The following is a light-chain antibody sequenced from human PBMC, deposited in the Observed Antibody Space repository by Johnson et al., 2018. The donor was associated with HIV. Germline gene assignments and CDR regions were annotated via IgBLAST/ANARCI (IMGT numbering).Light chain of an antibody. J-gene: IGLJ1*01. CDR1: SSNIGYNY. CDR3: GTWDTSLGAQYV. V-gene: IGLV1-51*01. Sequence: QSVLTQPPSVSAAPGQKVTISCSGSSSNIGYNYVSWYQQVPGTAPKLLIYDIDKRPSGIPDRFSGSQSGTSATLDISGLQTGDEADYYCGTWDTSLGAQYVSAGGTEGPVL. CDR2: DID.